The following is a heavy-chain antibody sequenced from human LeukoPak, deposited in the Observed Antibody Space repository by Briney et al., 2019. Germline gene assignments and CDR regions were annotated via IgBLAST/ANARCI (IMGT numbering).Heavy chain of an antibody. Sequence: GASVKVSCKASGYTFTDYYIYWVRQAPGQGLEWMGRVSPKTGGTNYAQQFLGRVTMTRDTSISTAYMELSRLRSDDTAMYYCARDLMNAAADYWGQGTLVTVSS. CDR1: GYTFTDYY. V-gene: IGHV1-2*06. D-gene: IGHD6-13*01. CDR2: VSPKTGGT. J-gene: IGHJ4*02. CDR3: ARDLMNAAADY.